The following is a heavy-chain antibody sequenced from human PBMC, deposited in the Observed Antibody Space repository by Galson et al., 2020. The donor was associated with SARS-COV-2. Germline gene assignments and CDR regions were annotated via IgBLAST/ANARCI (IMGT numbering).Heavy chain of an antibody. Sequence: GGSLRLSCAASGFTIDDYAMHWVRQAPAKGMAWVTGISWNSGSIGYADSVKGRFTISRDNAKNSLYLQMNSLRAEDTALYYCAKSSLVGESSGHSYYYYYYGMDVWGQGTTVTVSS. CDR1: GFTIDDYA. D-gene: IGHD3-22*01. V-gene: IGHV3-9*01. J-gene: IGHJ6*02. CDR2: ISWNSGSI. CDR3: AKSSLVGESSGHSYYYYYYGMDV.